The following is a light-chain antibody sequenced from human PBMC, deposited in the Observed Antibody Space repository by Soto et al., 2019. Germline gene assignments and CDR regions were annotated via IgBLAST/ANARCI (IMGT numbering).Light chain of an antibody. CDR1: QRVSNIY. CDR2: GAS. J-gene: IGKJ5*01. Sequence: PGARATLSCRACQSVRASQRVSNIYLACYQQKPGQAPRLLIYGASTRATGIPDRFSGRGSGTDFTLTINRVAPEDFAVYYCQEYVSVPMTFGQGTRLEIK. CDR3: QEYVSVPMT. V-gene: IGKV3-20*01.